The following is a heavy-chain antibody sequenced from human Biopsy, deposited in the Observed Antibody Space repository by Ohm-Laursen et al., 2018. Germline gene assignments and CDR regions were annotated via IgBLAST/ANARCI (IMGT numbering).Heavy chain of an antibody. V-gene: IGHV3-66*01. CDR2: IYSDGNT. CDR3: ARDRLLYQYDSSGSDI. CDR1: GFTVSDNH. D-gene: IGHD3-22*01. J-gene: IGHJ4*02. Sequence: SLRLSCAASGFTVSDNHISWIRQAPGKGLQWVSLIYSDGNTYYADSVKGRFTISRDIPRNTLYLQMNSLRVEDTAVYYCARDRLLYQYDSSGSDIWGQGSLVTVSS.